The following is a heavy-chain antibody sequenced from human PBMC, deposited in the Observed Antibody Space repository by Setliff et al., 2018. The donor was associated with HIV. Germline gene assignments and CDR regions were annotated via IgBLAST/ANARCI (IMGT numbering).Heavy chain of an antibody. Sequence: PSETLSLTCTVSGVSIDKNYWSWVRRPPGKGLEWIGRVYMSGKTNYSPSLKSRVTMSAETSKNQVSLKLTSVTAADTAVYYCARPALGIGGGSRFDNWGQGTRVTVSS. CDR2: VYMSGKT. CDR1: GVSIDKNY. J-gene: IGHJ4*02. CDR3: ARPALGIGGGSRFDN. V-gene: IGHV4-4*07. D-gene: IGHD3-10*01.